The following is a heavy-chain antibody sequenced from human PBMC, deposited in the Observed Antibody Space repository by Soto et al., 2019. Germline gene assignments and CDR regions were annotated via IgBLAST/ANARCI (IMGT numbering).Heavy chain of an antibody. D-gene: IGHD2-15*01. Sequence: SETLSLTCTVSGGSISRSSYYWGWIRQPPGKGLEWIGNIYYSGSTNYNPSLKSRVTISVDTSKNQFSLKLSSVTAADTAVYYCARGVASWGQGTLVTVSS. CDR1: GGSISRSSYY. V-gene: IGHV4-39*01. J-gene: IGHJ4*02. CDR2: IYYSGST. CDR3: ARGVAS.